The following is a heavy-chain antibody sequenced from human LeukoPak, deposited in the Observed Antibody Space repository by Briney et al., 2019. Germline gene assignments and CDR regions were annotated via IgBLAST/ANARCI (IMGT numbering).Heavy chain of an antibody. D-gene: IGHD3-22*01. V-gene: IGHV3-9*01. Sequence: PGGSLRLSCAASVFTFDDYAVHWVRQAPGKGLEWVSGISWNSGSIGYADSVKGRFTISRDNAKNSLYLQMNSLRAEDTALYYCAKDIYDSSGYYFSSWSFDYWGQGTLVTVSS. CDR3: AKDIYDSSGYYFSSWSFDY. J-gene: IGHJ4*02. CDR1: VFTFDDYA. CDR2: ISWNSGSI.